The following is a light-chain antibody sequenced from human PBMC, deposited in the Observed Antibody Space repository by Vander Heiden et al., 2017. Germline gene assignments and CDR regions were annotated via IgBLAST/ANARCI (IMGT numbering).Light chain of an antibody. V-gene: IGKV3-11*01. Sequence: EIVFTQSPATLSLSPGARATISCWASQCVSNYLGWYEQRPGQATRLLICDPSNRATGIPARFSGSGSGTDFTLTISSLEPEDFALYHCQQRSNWPLTFGGGTKVEIK. CDR2: DPS. J-gene: IGKJ4*01. CDR3: QQRSNWPLT. CDR1: QCVSNY.